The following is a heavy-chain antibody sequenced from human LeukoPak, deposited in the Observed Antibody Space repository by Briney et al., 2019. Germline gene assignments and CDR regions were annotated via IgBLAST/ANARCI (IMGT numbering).Heavy chain of an antibody. CDR1: GGSISSSSYY. CDR3: ARRGDASSYYFDC. CDR2: IYYSGST. V-gene: IGHV4-39*01. J-gene: IGHJ4*02. Sequence: PSETLSLTCTVSGGSISSSSYYWGWIRQPPGKGLEWIGSIYYSGSTSYNPSLKSRVTISVDTSKNQFSLKLTSVIAADTAVYYCARRGDASSYYFDCWGQGTLVTVSS. D-gene: IGHD5-24*01.